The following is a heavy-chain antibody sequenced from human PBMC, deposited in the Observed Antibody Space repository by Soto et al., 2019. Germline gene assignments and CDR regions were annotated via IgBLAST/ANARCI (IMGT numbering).Heavy chain of an antibody. CDR1: GFTFSNAW. Sequence: GGSLRLSCAASGFTFSNAWMNWVRQAPGKGLEWVGRIKSKTDGGTTDYAAPVKGRFTISRDDSKNTLYLQMNSLKTEDTAVYYCTTEKVLRYFDWPHYGMDVWGQGTTVTVSS. CDR2: IKSKTDGGTT. J-gene: IGHJ6*02. V-gene: IGHV3-15*07. D-gene: IGHD3-9*01. CDR3: TTEKVLRYFDWPHYGMDV.